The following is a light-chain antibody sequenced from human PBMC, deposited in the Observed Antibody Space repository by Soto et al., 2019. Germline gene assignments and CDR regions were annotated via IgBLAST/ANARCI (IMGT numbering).Light chain of an antibody. CDR3: QQFDTSPLT. CDR1: QSVASSS. J-gene: IGKJ3*01. V-gene: IGKV3-20*01. CDR2: GAS. Sequence: EIVLPHYPGTLYLSPGERANLSCRASQSVASSSLPWYLQKPRQAPRLRIDGASSWATGIPDRYSGSSTGTDFTLTISRLQPEDFAVYSCQQFDTSPLTFGAGTTVDVK.